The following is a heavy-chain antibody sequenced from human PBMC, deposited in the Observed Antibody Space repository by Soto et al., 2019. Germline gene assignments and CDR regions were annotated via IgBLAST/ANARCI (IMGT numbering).Heavy chain of an antibody. D-gene: IGHD4-17*01. V-gene: IGHV4-34*01. CDR1: GGSFSGYY. Sequence: SETLSLTCAVYGGSFSGYYWSWIRQPPGKGLEWIGEINHSGSTNYNPSLKSRVTISVDTSKNQFSLKLSSVTAADTAVYYCARGPFKYYGDHNWFDPWGQGTLVTSPQ. CDR3: ARGPFKYYGDHNWFDP. J-gene: IGHJ5*02. CDR2: INHSGST.